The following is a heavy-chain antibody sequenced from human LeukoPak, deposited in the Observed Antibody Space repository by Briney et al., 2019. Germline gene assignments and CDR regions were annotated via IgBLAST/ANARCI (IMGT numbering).Heavy chain of an antibody. Sequence: RASVKLSCKALGYTSTSYFLHWVRQAPGQGLEWMGIINPSGGSTSYAQKFQGRVTMTRDTSTSTVYMELSSLRSEDTAVYYCAREAGGSGNFWGQGTLVTVSS. D-gene: IGHD1-26*01. CDR1: GYTSTSYF. J-gene: IGHJ4*02. CDR2: INPSGGST. CDR3: AREAGGSGNF. V-gene: IGHV1-46*01.